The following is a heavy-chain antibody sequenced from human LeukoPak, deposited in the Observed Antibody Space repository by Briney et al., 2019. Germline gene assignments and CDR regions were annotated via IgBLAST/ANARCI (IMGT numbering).Heavy chain of an antibody. Sequence: GGSLRLSCVGSGFTFSDHFMSWIRQVPGKEPEWLSYINSKGDNILYRDSVKGRFTVSRDNAENSLYLQMNSLKAEDTAVYYCATSRVFDYWGQGALVIVSS. CDR2: INSKGDNI. V-gene: IGHV3-11*04. J-gene: IGHJ4*02. CDR3: ATSRVFDY. CDR1: GFTFSDHF.